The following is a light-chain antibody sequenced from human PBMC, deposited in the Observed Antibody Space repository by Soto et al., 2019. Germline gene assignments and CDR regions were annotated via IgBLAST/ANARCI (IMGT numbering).Light chain of an antibody. Sequence: EIVMTQSPATLSVSPGERATLSCRASQSVSSKLAWYRQQPGQAPRVLIFGASTRATGIPARFSGSGSGTEFTLTISSLQSEYFAVYYCQHYNDWPPTWTFGQGTSVEIK. CDR1: QSVSSK. CDR2: GAS. J-gene: IGKJ1*01. CDR3: QHYNDWPPTWT. V-gene: IGKV3-15*01.